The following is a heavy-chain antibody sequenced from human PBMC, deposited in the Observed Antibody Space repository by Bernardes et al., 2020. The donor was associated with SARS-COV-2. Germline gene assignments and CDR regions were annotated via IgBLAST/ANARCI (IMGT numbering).Heavy chain of an antibody. Sequence: GESLKISCKGSGYSFTSYWIGWVRQMPGKGLEWMGIIYPGDSDTRYSPSFQGQVTISADKSISTAYLQWSSLKASDTAMYYCARGCGGDCYPPEYFQHWGQGTLVTVSS. CDR1: GYSFTSYW. CDR2: IYPGDSDT. D-gene: IGHD2-21*02. CDR3: ARGCGGDCYPPEYFQH. J-gene: IGHJ1*01. V-gene: IGHV5-51*01.